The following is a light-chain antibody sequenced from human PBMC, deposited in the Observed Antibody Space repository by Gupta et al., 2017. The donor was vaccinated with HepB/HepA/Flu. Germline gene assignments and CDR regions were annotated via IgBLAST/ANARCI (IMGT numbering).Light chain of an antibody. J-gene: IGKJ2*01. CDR2: WVS. CDR3: RQGKQWPYA. Sequence: VVMIQSSLSLPVTLGQPASISCRSSQSSVYKHGNTYLNWFQQRPGHSRRRLIYWVSTRDCGVPDRFCGSGKVTDFTLKISREEAEDFGIYYWRQGKQWPYAFGQGTKLE. CDR1: QSSVYKHGNTY. V-gene: IGKV2-30*01.